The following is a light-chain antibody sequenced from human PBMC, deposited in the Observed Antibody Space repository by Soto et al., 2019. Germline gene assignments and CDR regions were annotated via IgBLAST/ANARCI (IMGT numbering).Light chain of an antibody. CDR1: QSVSSSY. Sequence: EIVLTQSPGTLSLSPGERATLSCRASQSVSSSYLAWYQQKPGQAPRLLIYGASSRATGIPDRFSGSGSGTDFTLTISRLEPDDLAVYYCQQYGSSPLTLGGGTKVDIK. CDR2: GAS. J-gene: IGKJ4*01. V-gene: IGKV3-20*01. CDR3: QQYGSSPLT.